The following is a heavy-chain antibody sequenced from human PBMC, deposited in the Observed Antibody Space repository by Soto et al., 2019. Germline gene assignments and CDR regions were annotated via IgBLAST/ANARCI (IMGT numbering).Heavy chain of an antibody. CDR2: INAGNGNT. Sequence: ASVKVSCKASGYTFTSYAMHWVRQAPGQRLEWMGWINAGNGNTKYSQKFQGRVTITRDTSASTAYMELSSLRSEDTAVYYCARDLQLWFSIIGYWGQGTLVTVSS. V-gene: IGHV1-3*01. D-gene: IGHD5-18*01. CDR1: GYTFTSYA. J-gene: IGHJ4*02. CDR3: ARDLQLWFSIIGY.